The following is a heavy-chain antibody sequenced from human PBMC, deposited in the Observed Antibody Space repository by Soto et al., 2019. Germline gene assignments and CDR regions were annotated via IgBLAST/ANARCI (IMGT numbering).Heavy chain of an antibody. Sequence: PSETLSLTCAVYGGSFSGYYWSWIRQPPGKGLEWIGEINHSGSTNYNPSLKSRVTISVDTSKNQFSLKLSSVTAADTAVYYCVRSPIPMDVWGKGTTVTVSS. V-gene: IGHV4-34*01. D-gene: IGHD2-21*01. CDR1: GGSFSGYY. J-gene: IGHJ6*04. CDR3: VRSPIPMDV. CDR2: INHSGST.